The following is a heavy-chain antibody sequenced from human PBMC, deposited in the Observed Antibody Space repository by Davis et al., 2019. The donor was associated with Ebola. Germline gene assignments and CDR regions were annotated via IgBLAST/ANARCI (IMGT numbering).Heavy chain of an antibody. V-gene: IGHV3-48*02. CDR3: ARYGGYYFDY. D-gene: IGHD4-23*01. J-gene: IGHJ4*02. CDR1: GFTFINYA. Sequence: GESLKISCAASGFTFINYAMSWIRQAPGKGLEWLSYISSSSLTTYSADSVKGRFTVSRDNAKNSLYLEMNSLRDEDTAVYYCARYGGYYFDYWGQGTLVTVSS. CDR2: ISSSSLTT.